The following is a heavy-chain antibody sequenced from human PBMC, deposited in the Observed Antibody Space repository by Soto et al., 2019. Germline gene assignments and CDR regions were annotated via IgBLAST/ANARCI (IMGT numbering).Heavy chain of an antibody. Sequence: ASVKVSCKASGYTFTNYAFSWVRQAPGQGLEWMGWINVYNDKTRYAENVQGRITMTTDTSTSTVYMELRSLRSDDTAVYYCARGLPWVCGGGSCNTNEGNYGMDVWGQGTTVTVSS. V-gene: IGHV1-18*01. CDR1: GYTFTNYA. CDR3: ARGLPWVCGGGSCNTNEGNYGMDV. J-gene: IGHJ6*02. CDR2: INVYNDKT. D-gene: IGHD2-15*01.